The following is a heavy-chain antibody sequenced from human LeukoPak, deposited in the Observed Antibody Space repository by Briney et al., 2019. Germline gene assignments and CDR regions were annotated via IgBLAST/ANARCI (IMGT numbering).Heavy chain of an antibody. V-gene: IGHV4-38-2*02. D-gene: IGHD1-20*01. CDR1: GYSISSGYY. CDR3: ARDSAITGRYYYYYMDV. Sequence: SETLSLTCTVSGYSISSGYYWGWIRQPPGKGLEWIGSIYHSGRTFYNPSLKSRVTISVDTSKNQFSLKLSSVTAADTAVYYCARDSAITGRYYYYYMDVWGKGTTVTISS. J-gene: IGHJ6*03. CDR2: IYHSGRT.